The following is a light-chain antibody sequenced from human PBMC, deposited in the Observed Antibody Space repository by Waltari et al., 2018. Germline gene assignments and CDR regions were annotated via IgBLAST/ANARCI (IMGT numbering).Light chain of an antibody. J-gene: IGLJ2*01. CDR1: GSAVGASYS. V-gene: IGLV2-14*03. CDR2: DLT. CDR3: SSQTLDGLVL. Sequence: QSALTQPASVSGSPGQSITIPCSGVGSAVGASYSASWHQHHPGKAPQVIIYDLTNRPSGVSDRFSASKSANTASLTISRLQPEDEADYYCSSQTLDGLVLFGGGTRLTVL.